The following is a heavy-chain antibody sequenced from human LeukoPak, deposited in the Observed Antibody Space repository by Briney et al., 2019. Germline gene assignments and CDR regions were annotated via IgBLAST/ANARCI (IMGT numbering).Heavy chain of an antibody. J-gene: IGHJ4*02. CDR3: ARTPNVVVTAIGSHYFDY. V-gene: IGHV1-18*01. CDR2: ISAYNGNT. CDR1: GYTFTSYG. Sequence: ASVKVSCKASGYTFTSYGISWVRQAPGQGLEWMGWISAYNGNTNYAQKLQGRVTMTTDTSTSTAYMELRSLRSDDTAVYYCARTPNVVVTAIGSHYFDYWGQGTLVTVSS. D-gene: IGHD2-21*02.